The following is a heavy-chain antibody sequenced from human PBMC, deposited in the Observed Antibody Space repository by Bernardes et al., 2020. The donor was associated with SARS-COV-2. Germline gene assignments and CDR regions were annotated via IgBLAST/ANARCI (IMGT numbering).Heavy chain of an antibody. D-gene: IGHD1-26*01. CDR2: INTDGSST. V-gene: IGHV3-74*01. J-gene: IGHJ4*02. Sequence: GGSLRLSCAASGFTFSSYWMHWVRRAPGKGLVWVSRINTDGSSTTYADSVKGRFTISRDNAKNTLYLQMNSLRAEDTAVYYCARTVGATPVYYFDYWGQGTLVIVFS. CDR3: ARTVGATPVYYFDY. CDR1: GFTFSSYW.